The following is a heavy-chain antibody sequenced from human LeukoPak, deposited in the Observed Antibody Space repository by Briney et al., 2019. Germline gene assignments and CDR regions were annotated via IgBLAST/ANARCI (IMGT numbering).Heavy chain of an antibody. Sequence: GGSLRLSCAASGFTVSSNYMSWVRQAPGKGLEWVSVIYSGGSTYYADSVKGRFTISRDNSKNTLYLQMNSLRAEDTAVYYCAGDPPPNSSGWSEPFDYWGQGTLVTVSS. CDR3: AGDPPPNSSGWSEPFDY. V-gene: IGHV3-53*01. J-gene: IGHJ4*02. CDR1: GFTVSSNY. CDR2: IYSGGST. D-gene: IGHD6-19*01.